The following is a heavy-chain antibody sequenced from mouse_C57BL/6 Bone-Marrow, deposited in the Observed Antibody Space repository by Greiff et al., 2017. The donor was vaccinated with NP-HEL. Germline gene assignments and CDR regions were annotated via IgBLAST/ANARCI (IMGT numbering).Heavy chain of an antibody. J-gene: IGHJ2*01. Sequence: VQLKESGGGLVKPGGSLKLSCAASGFTFSSYAMSWVRQTPEKRLEWVATISDGGSYTYYPDNVKGRFTISRDNAKNNLYLQMSHLKSEDTAMYYCARWLLLDYWGQGTTLTVSS. D-gene: IGHD2-3*01. CDR2: ISDGGSYT. CDR1: GFTFSSYA. V-gene: IGHV5-4*01. CDR3: ARWLLLDY.